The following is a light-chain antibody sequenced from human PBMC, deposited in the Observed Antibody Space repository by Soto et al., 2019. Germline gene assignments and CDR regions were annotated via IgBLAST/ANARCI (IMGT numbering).Light chain of an antibody. CDR2: GAS. J-gene: IGKJ3*01. CDR1: QSVSSN. V-gene: IGKV3-15*01. CDR3: QQYNNWPPT. Sequence: IVMTQSPATLSVSPGERATLSCRASQSVSSNLAWYQQKPGQTPRLLISGASTRATGIPARFSGSGSGTEFTLTISSLQSEDFAVYYCQQYNNWPPTFGPRTMVDN.